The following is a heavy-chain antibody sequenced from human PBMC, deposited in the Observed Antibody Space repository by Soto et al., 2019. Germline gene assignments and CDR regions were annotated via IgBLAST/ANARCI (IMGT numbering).Heavy chain of an antibody. CDR3: AGGDCLRTEY. CDR2: INHSGST. D-gene: IGHD2-21*02. V-gene: IGHV4-34*01. Sequence: QVQLQQWGAGLLKPSETLSLTCAVYGGSFSGYYWSWIRQPPGKGLEWIGEINHSGSTNYSPSLKSLVTISVDTSKNQFSLKLSSVTAAATAVYYCAGGDCLRTEYWGQGTLVTVSS. J-gene: IGHJ4*02. CDR1: GGSFSGYY.